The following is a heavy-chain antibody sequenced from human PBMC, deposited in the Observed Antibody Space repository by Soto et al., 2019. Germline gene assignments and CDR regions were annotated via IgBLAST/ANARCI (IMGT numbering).Heavy chain of an antibody. CDR1: GGSLSGFY. CDR2: IKDGGYT. V-gene: IGHV4-34*01. D-gene: IGHD2-15*01. J-gene: IGHJ4*02. Sequence: QVQLQQWGAGLLKPSETLSLNCAVNGGSLSGFYWSWIRQPPGKGLEWIGEIKDGGYTNYSPALRSRATLSSYRSNNQFSLRLNSVTAADTGVYYCASRQEGVVAPHWDQGALVTVSS. CDR3: ASRQEGVVAPH.